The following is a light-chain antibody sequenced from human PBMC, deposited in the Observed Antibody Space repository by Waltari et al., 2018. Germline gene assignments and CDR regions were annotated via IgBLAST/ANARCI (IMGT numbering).Light chain of an antibody. V-gene: IGLV1-40*01. CDR1: SSNPGAGSD. CDR3: QSYDRSLSGSV. CDR2: SDT. Sequence: QSVLTQPPSVSGAPGQRVTISCTGSSSNPGAGSDVHWYQHFPGAGPKLIIYSDTHRPSGVPDRFSGSKSGTSASLAVTGLQADDEADYYCQSYDRSLSGSVFGGGTKLTVL. J-gene: IGLJ3*02.